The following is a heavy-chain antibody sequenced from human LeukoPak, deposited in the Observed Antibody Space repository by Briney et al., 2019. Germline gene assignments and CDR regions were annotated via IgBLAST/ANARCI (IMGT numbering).Heavy chain of an antibody. D-gene: IGHD6-13*01. CDR1: GFTFSSYA. CDR3: ARDRAAAGKGGIDY. V-gene: IGHV3-30-3*01. CDR2: ISYDGSNK. Sequence: GGSLRLSCAASGFTFSSYAMHWVRQAPGKGLEWVAVISYDGSNKYYADSVKGRFTISRDNSKNTLYLQMNSLRAEDTAVYYCARDRAAAGKGGIDYWGQGALVTVSS. J-gene: IGHJ4*02.